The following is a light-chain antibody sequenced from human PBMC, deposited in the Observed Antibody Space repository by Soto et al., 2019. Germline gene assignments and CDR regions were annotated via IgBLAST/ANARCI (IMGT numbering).Light chain of an antibody. Sequence: AIRMTQSPSSLSASTGDRVTITCRASQGISSYLAWYQQKPGKAPKLLIYAASTLQSGVPSRFSGSGARTEFTLTISCLQSEDFATYYCQQYYSYPPTFGQGTKVEIK. CDR2: AAS. J-gene: IGKJ1*01. CDR3: QQYYSYPPT. CDR1: QGISSY. V-gene: IGKV1-8*01.